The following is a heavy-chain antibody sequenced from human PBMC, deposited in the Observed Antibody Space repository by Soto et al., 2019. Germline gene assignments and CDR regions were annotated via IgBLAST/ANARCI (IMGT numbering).Heavy chain of an antibody. V-gene: IGHV1-2*04. CDR3: ARGTGGGISSGRQRVVGAWFDP. J-gene: IGHJ5*02. CDR2: INPNSGGT. D-gene: IGHD6-19*01. CDR1: GYTFTGYY. Sequence: GASVNVSCKASGYTFTGYYMHWVRQAPGQGLEWMGWINPNSGGTNYAQKFQGWVTMTRDTSISTAYMELSRLRSDDTAVYYCARGTGGGISSGRQRVVGAWFDPWGQGTLVTVSS.